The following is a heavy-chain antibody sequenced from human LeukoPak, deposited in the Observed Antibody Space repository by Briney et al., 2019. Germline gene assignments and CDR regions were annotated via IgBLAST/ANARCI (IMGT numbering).Heavy chain of an antibody. Sequence: GGSLRLSCAASGFTFSSYSMNWVRQAPGKGLEWVSSISSSSSYIYYADSVKGRFTISRDNAKNSQYLQMNSLRAEDTAVYYCARDSTTAFDYWGQGTLVTVSS. J-gene: IGHJ4*02. CDR1: GFTFSSYS. V-gene: IGHV3-21*01. D-gene: IGHD4-17*01. CDR3: ARDSTTAFDY. CDR2: ISSSSSYI.